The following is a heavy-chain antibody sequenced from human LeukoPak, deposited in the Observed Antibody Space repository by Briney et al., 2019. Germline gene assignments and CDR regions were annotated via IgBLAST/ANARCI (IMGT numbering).Heavy chain of an antibody. D-gene: IGHD3-3*01. CDR2: IKYDGSEK. CDR3: ATDRGWRTSGYYLYYFEY. CDR1: GFIFTNYF. Sequence: PGGSLRLSCAASGFIFTNYFMSWVRQAPGKELEWVASIKYDGSEKYYVDSVRGRFTISRDNTMNSLYLQMSSLRAEDTAVYYCATDRGWRTSGYYLYYFEYWGQGTLVTYSS. V-gene: IGHV3-7*01. J-gene: IGHJ4*02.